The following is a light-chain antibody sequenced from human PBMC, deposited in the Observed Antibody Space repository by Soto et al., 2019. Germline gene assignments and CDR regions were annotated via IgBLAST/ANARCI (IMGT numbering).Light chain of an antibody. J-gene: IGLJ1*01. Sequence: QSVLTQPASVSGSPGQSITISCTGTSSDVGGYNFVSWYQQHPGKAPKLMIHEVSNRPSGVSNRFSGSKSGNTASLTISGLQAEDEADYYCSSFTSGSTLFGTGTKLTVL. CDR2: EVS. V-gene: IGLV2-14*01. CDR3: SSFTSGSTL. CDR1: SSDVGGYNF.